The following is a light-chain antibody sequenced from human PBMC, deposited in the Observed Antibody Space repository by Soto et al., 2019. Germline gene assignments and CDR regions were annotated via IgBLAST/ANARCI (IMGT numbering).Light chain of an antibody. CDR2: DVS. V-gene: IGLV2-14*03. CDR3: SSYTSTNTVI. J-gene: IGLJ2*01. CDR1: SSDVGGYNY. Sequence: QSALTQPASVPGSPGQSITISCTGTSSDVGGYNYVSWYQHHPGKAPKLMIYDVSNRPSGVSNRFSGSKSGNTASLTISGLQAEDEADYYCSSYTSTNTVIFGGGTKVTVL.